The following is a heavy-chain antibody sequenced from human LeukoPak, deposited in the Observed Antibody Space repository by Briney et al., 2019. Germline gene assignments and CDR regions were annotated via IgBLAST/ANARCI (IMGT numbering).Heavy chain of an antibody. D-gene: IGHD1-26*01. CDR3: AREDSGSYYEFEC. CDR2: IYSGGST. CDR1: GCIVSTNY. Sequence: AGSLTLSCAASGCIVSTNYMSWVRQAPGKGLEWVAVIYSGGSTYYADSVKGRFTISRDNSKNTLYLQMNSVRAEDTAVYYCAREDSGSYYEFECWGQGALVT. V-gene: IGHV3-53*05. J-gene: IGHJ4*02.